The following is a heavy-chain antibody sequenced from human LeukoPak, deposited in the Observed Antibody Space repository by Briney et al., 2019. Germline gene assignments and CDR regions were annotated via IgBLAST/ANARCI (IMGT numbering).Heavy chain of an antibody. CDR3: ARDQEYYYDSSGYYSFDY. CDR2: INAGNGYT. D-gene: IGHD3-22*01. J-gene: IGHJ4*02. V-gene: IGHV1-3*01. Sequence: ASVKVSCKASGYTFSNYAMHWVRQAPGQRLEWMGWINAGNGYTKYSQKFQGRVTITRDTSASTAYMELSSLRSEDTAVYYCARDQEYYYDSSGYYSFDYWGQGTLVTVSS. CDR1: GYTFSNYA.